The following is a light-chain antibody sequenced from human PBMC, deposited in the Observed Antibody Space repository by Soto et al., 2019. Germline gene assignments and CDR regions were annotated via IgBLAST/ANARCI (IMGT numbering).Light chain of an antibody. CDR3: QQYCSSPPYT. J-gene: IGKJ2*01. CDR2: GSS. V-gene: IGKV3-20*01. CDR1: QSVSNNY. Sequence: EVVLTQSPGTLSLSPGERATLSCRASQSVSNNYFAWYQQKPGQAPRLLIFGSSDRATGIPDRFSGSGSGTDFTLTISRLEPEDFAVDYCQQYCSSPPYTFGQGTKLEIK.